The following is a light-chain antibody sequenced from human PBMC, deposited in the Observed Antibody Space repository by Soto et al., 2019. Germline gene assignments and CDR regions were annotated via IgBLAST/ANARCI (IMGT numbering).Light chain of an antibody. J-gene: IGLJ2*01. V-gene: IGLV2-14*01. CDR3: SSYTTISTVI. Sequence: QSVLTQPASVSGSPGQSITISCTGTSSDVGGYNYVSWYQQQSGKAPQLSIYDVNNRPSGVSNRFSGSKSGNTASLTISVLQADDEADYYCSSYTTISTVIFGGGTKLTVL. CDR2: DVN. CDR1: SSDVGGYNY.